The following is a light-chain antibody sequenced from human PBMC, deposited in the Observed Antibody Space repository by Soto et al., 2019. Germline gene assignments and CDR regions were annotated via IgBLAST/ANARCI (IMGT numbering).Light chain of an antibody. J-gene: IGLJ1*01. CDR2: DVT. CDR1: SSDVGGYDY. CDR3: SSYAGTHIV. Sequence: QSALTQPPSASGSPGQSVAISCTGTSSDVGGYDYVSWYQQHPGKAPKLMIYDVTKRPSGVPDRFSGSKSGNTASLTVSGLQAEDEADYYCSSYAGTHIVFGTGTKFTVL. V-gene: IGLV2-8*01.